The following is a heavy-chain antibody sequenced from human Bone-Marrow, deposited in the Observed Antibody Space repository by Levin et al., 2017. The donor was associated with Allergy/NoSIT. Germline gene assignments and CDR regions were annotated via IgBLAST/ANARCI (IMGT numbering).Heavy chain of an antibody. J-gene: IGHJ4*02. D-gene: IGHD3-10*01. CDR2: LNPDNGDT. CDR1: GYTFTNYD. CDR3: ARDLRDY. Sequence: ASVKVSCKASGYTFTNYDINWVRQASGQRLEGMGWLNPDNGDTGYAQKFQGRVTMTRNTSITTVHMELTSLTFEDTAGDYCARDLRDYWGQGTLVTVSS. V-gene: IGHV1-8*01.